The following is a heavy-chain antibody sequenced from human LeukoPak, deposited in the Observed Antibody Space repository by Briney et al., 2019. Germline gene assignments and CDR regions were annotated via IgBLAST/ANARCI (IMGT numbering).Heavy chain of an antibody. CDR2: ISDDGTDK. CDR1: GFTFSSYD. J-gene: IGHJ6*02. Sequence: GMSLRLSCAASGFTFSSYDMHWVRQAPGKGLEWVARISDDGTDKYYVDSLKGRVSISRDNSKNTLSLQMNSLRVEDTAVYYCAKDSSSSNYCFGMDVWGQGTTVIVS. CDR3: AKDSSSSNYCFGMDV. V-gene: IGHV3-30*18. D-gene: IGHD6-6*01.